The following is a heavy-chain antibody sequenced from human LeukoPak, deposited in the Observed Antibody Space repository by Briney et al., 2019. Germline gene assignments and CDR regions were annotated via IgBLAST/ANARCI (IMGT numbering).Heavy chain of an antibody. V-gene: IGHV3-21*01. CDR3: ARWDYYGMDV. CDR1: GFTFSSYS. Sequence: TGGSLRLSCAASGFTFSSYSMNWVRQAPGKGLEWVSSISSRSSYIYYADSVKGRFTISRDNAKNSLYLQMNSLRAEDTAVYYCARWDYYGMDVWGQGTTVTVSS. J-gene: IGHJ6*02. CDR2: ISSRSSYI.